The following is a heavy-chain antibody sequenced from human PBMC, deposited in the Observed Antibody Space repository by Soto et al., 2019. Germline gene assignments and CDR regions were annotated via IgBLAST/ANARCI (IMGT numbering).Heavy chain of an antibody. CDR1: GGSISSGDYY. CDR2: IYYSGST. J-gene: IGHJ4*02. Sequence: SETLSLTCTVSGGSISSGDYYWSWIRQPPGKGLEWIGYIYYSGSTYYNPSLKSRVTISVDTSKNQFSLKLSSVTAADTAVYYCARDSGGYSGYDSFFDYWGQGTLVTVSS. D-gene: IGHD5-12*01. CDR3: ARDSGGYSGYDSFFDY. V-gene: IGHV4-30-4*01.